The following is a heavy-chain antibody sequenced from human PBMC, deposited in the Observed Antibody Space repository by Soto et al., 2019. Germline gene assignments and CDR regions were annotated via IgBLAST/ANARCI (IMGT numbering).Heavy chain of an antibody. CDR3: ARTHAIVGATTPDFYYGMDV. V-gene: IGHV4-39*01. D-gene: IGHD1-26*01. J-gene: IGHJ6*02. CDR1: GGSISSSSYY. CDR2: IYYSGST. Sequence: SETLSLTCTVSGGSISSSSYYWGWIRQPPGKGLEWIGSIYYSGSTYYNPSLKSRVTISVDTSKNQFSLKLSSVTAADTAVYYCARTHAIVGATTPDFYYGMDVWGQGTTVTVSS.